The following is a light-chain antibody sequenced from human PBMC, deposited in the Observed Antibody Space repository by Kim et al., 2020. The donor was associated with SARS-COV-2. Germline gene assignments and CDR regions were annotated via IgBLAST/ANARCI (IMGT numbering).Light chain of an antibody. Sequence: QSALTQPASVSGSPGQSITISCTGTSSDVGGYNYVSWYQQHPGKAPKLIIYDVSNWPSGVSNRFSGSKSGNTASLTISGLQAEDEADYYCSSYTSSRTYVFGTGTKVTVL. J-gene: IGLJ1*01. CDR2: DVS. V-gene: IGLV2-14*03. CDR1: SSDVGGYNY. CDR3: SSYTSSRTYV.